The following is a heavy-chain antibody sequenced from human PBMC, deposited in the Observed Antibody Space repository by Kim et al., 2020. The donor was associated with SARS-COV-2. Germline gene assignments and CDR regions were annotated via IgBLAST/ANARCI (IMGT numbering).Heavy chain of an antibody. CDR3: AKGGRETDY. J-gene: IGHJ4*02. Sequence: GGSLRLSCAASGFTFSGYSMSWVRQAPGKGLEWVSSITAAFNTYYTDSVRGRFTISRDNSKNTLYLQMNNLRAEDTALYYCAKGGRETDYWGQGTLVTASS. CDR1: GFTFSGYS. D-gene: IGHD5-12*01. CDR2: ITAAFNT. V-gene: IGHV3-23*01.